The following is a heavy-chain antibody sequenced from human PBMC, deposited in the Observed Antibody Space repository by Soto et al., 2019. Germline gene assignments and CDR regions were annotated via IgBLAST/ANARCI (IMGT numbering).Heavy chain of an antibody. CDR3: ARPTSGYYHDAFDI. J-gene: IGHJ3*02. CDR1: GGTFPSDT. D-gene: IGHD3-22*01. V-gene: IGHV1-69*01. CDR2: IVPIFGTP. Sequence: QMQLMQSGSEVKKPGSSVKVSCKASGGTFPSDTISWVRQAPGQGLEWMGGIVPIFGTPNYAQKYQGRVTITADGSTNTAYMELSSLRSEDTAAYYCARPTSGYYHDAFDIWGQGTLFTVSS.